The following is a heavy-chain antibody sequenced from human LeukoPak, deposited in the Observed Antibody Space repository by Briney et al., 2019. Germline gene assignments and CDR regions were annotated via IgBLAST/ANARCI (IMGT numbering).Heavy chain of an antibody. CDR3: ARESRSGWAVFDY. CDR1: GYTFTSYT. CDR2: INGGDGNT. D-gene: IGHD6-19*01. Sequence: GASVKVSCKASGYTFTSYTIHWVRQAPGQRLEWVGWINGGDGNTKYSQKFQGRVTITRDTSASTAYMELSSLRSEDTAVYYCARESRSGWAVFDYWGQGTLVTVSS. V-gene: IGHV1-3*01. J-gene: IGHJ4*02.